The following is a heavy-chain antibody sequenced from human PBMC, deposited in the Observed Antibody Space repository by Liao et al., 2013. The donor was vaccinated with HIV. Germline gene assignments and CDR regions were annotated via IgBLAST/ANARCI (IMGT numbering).Heavy chain of an antibody. V-gene: IGHV4-4*07. Sequence: QVQLQESGPGLVKPSETLSLTCAVSGGSINNRYWNWIRQPAGRGLEWIGHISASGSTHYKPSLKNRLTMSVDTSKNQFSLKLNSVSAADTAIYYCARDYGGLDYWGQGNLVTVSS. CDR2: ISASGST. CDR1: GGSINNRY. J-gene: IGHJ4*02. CDR3: ARDYGGLDY. D-gene: IGHD4-23*01.